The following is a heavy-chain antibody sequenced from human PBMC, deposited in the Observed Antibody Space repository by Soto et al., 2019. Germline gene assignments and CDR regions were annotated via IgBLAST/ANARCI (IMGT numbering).Heavy chain of an antibody. V-gene: IGHV1-3*01. CDR1: GYTFTSYA. CDR3: ARSYYYDSSGYYFWFDP. Sequence: QVRLVQSGAEVKKPGASVKVSCKASGYTFTSYAMHWVRQAPGQRLEWMGWINAGNGNTKYSQKFQGRVTITRDTSASTAYMELSSLRSEDTAVYYCARSYYYDSSGYYFWFDPWGQGTLVTVSS. CDR2: INAGNGNT. D-gene: IGHD3-22*01. J-gene: IGHJ5*02.